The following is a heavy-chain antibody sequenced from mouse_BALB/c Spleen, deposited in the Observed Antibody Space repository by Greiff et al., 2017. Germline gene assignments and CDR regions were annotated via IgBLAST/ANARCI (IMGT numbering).Heavy chain of an antibody. J-gene: IGHJ1*01. CDR1: GFTFSSYT. CDR3: ARSYGLWYFDV. D-gene: IGHD2-10*02. CDR2: ISNGGGST. V-gene: IGHV5-12-2*01. Sequence: EVKVEESGGGLVQPGGSLKLSCAASGFTFSSYTMSWVRQTPEKRLEWVAYISNGGGSTYYPDTVKGRFTISRDNAKITLYLQMSSLKSEDTAMYYCARSYGLWYFDVWGAGTTVTVSS.